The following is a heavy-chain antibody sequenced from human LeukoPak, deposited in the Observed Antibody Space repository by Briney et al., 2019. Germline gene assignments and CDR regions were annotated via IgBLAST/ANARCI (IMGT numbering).Heavy chain of an antibody. V-gene: IGHV3-48*02. J-gene: IGHJ4*02. CDR2: IGPSVSAT. CDR1: GFTFSSYS. CDR3: ARGIAAAGTSSFDY. D-gene: IGHD6-13*01. Sequence: GGSLGLPCAASGFTFSSYSTNWVRQAPGKGLEWVSYIGPSVSATYYADSVKGRFTISRDNAKNSLSLQMNSLRDEDTAVYYCARGIAAAGTSSFDYWGQGTVVTVSS.